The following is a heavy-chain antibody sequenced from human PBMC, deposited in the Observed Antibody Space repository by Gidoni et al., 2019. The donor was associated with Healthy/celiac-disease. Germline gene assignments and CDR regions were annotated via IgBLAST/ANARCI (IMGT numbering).Heavy chain of an antibody. Sequence: EVQLVESGGGLIQHGGSRRLSCSAYGFTVSSNYMSWLRQAPGRGLEWVSVIYSGGSTYYADSAKGRFTISRDNSKNTLYLQMNSLRAEDTAVYYCARVPCGGDCQVDYWGQGTLVTVSS. CDR2: IYSGGST. CDR3: ARVPCGGDCQVDY. CDR1: GFTVSSNY. V-gene: IGHV3-53*01. J-gene: IGHJ4*02. D-gene: IGHD2-21*02.